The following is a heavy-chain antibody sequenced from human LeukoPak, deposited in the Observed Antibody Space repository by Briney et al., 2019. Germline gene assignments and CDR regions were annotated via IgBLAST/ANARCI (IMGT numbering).Heavy chain of an antibody. CDR1: GGSISSGGYS. V-gene: IGHV4-30-2*01. D-gene: IGHD6-13*01. CDR2: IYHSGST. CDR3: ARIAAAGTGHFDY. Sequence: SSETLSLTCAVSGGSISSGGYSWSWIRQPPGKGLEWIGYIYHSGSTYYNPSLKSRVTISVDRSKNQFSLKLSSATAADTAVYYCARIAAAGTGHFDYWGQGTLVTVSS. J-gene: IGHJ4*02.